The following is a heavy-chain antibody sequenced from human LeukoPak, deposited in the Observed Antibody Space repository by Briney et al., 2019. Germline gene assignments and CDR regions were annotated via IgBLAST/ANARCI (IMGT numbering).Heavy chain of an antibody. CDR3: AKEGFRRITIFGVEITDNWFDP. Sequence: PGGSLRLSCAASGFTFSSYWMSWVRQAPGKGLEWVANIKQDGSEKYYVDSVKGRFTISRDNSKNTLYLQMNSLRAEDTAVYYCAKEGFRRITIFGVEITDNWFDPWGQGTLVTVSS. D-gene: IGHD3-3*01. CDR2: IKQDGSEK. J-gene: IGHJ5*02. V-gene: IGHV3-7*03. CDR1: GFTFSSYW.